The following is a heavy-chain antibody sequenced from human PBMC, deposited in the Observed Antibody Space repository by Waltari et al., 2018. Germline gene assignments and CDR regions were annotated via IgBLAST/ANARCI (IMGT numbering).Heavy chain of an antibody. J-gene: IGHJ6*02. V-gene: IGHV3-30*04. CDR2: ISYNGRNI. CDR1: GFLFSSFA. D-gene: IGHD3-22*01. Sequence: QAQLVESGGGVVQPGRSLRLSCAASGFLFSSFAMHWVRQAPGKGLEWVAVISYNGRNIYYVDTVKGRFTISRDNSKKMLYLQMNSLRAEDTAVYYCARDYCDRTNCHGMDVWGQGTTVTVSS. CDR3: ARDYCDRTNCHGMDV.